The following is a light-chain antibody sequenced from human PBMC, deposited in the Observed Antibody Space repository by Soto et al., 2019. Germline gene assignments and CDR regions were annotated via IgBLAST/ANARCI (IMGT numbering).Light chain of an antibody. Sequence: DIVMTQSPDSLAVSLGERAAINCKSSQSGLYSSNNKNYLAWYQQKPGQPPKLLIYWASTRESGVPDRFSGSGSGTDFTLTISSLQAEDVAVYYCQQYYSTPRTFGQGTKVDIK. J-gene: IGKJ1*01. V-gene: IGKV4-1*01. CDR2: WAS. CDR1: QSGLYSSNNKNY. CDR3: QQYYSTPRT.